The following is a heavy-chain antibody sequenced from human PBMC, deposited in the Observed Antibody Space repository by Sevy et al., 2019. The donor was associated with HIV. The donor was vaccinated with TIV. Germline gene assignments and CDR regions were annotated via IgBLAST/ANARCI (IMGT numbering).Heavy chain of an antibody. J-gene: IGHJ5*02. V-gene: IGHV3-23*01. CDR3: AKYYDIWTGPLKGWFDP. Sequence: GGSLRLSCAASGFTFSSYAMSWVRQAPGKGLEWVSAIRGSGGSTYYADSVKGRFTISRDNSKNTLDLQMNSLRAEDTAVYYCAKYYDIWTGPLKGWFDPWGQGTLVTVSS. CDR2: IRGSGGST. D-gene: IGHD3-9*01. CDR1: GFTFSSYA.